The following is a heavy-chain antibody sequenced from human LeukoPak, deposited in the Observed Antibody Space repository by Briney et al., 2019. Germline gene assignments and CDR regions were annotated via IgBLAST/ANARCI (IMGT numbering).Heavy chain of an antibody. D-gene: IGHD1-1*01. Sequence: GASVKVSCKASGYTFTSYYMHWVRQAPGQGLEWMGWINPNSGGTNYAQKFQGRVTMTRDTSISTAYMELSRLRSDDTAVYYCATRYNWNGEYGGMDVWGQGTTVTVSS. CDR1: GYTFTSYY. CDR2: INPNSGGT. J-gene: IGHJ6*02. V-gene: IGHV1-2*02. CDR3: ATRYNWNGEYGGMDV.